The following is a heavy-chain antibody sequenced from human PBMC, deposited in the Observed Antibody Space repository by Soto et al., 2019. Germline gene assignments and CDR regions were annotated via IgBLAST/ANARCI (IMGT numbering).Heavy chain of an antibody. CDR2: IYPGDSDT. Sequence: PGESLKISCKGSGYSFTSYWIGWVRQMPGKGLEWMGIIYPGDSDTRYSPSFQGQVTISADKSISTAYLQWSSPKASDTAMYYCARLFDFGVVIIGSGYMDVWGKGTTVTVSS. D-gene: IGHD3-3*01. J-gene: IGHJ6*03. CDR3: ARLFDFGVVIIGSGYMDV. CDR1: GYSFTSYW. V-gene: IGHV5-51*01.